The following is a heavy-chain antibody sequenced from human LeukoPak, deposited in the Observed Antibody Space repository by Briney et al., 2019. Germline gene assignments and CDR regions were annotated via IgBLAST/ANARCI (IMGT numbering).Heavy chain of an antibody. J-gene: IGHJ4*02. Sequence: PGGSLRLSCAAPGFTFSSYWMSWVRQAPGKGLEWVANIKQDGSEKYYVDSVKGRFTISRDNARNSLYLQMNSLRAEDTAVYYCARLGEGLPYYFDYWGQGTLVTVSS. CDR1: GFTFSSYW. CDR3: ARLGEGLPYYFDY. V-gene: IGHV3-7*03. D-gene: IGHD3-10*01. CDR2: IKQDGSEK.